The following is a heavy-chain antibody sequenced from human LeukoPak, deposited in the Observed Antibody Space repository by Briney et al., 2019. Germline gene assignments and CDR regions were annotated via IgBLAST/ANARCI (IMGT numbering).Heavy chain of an antibody. CDR1: GYTFTSYG. D-gene: IGHD5-12*01. CDR3: ARDDALVATGSFDY. V-gene: IGHV1-18*01. Sequence: ASVKVSCTASGYTFTSYGINWVRQAPGQELEWMGWISAYNGNTNYAQKLQGRVTMTTDTSTSTAYMELRSLRSDDTAVCYCARDDALVATGSFDYWGQGTLVTVSS. J-gene: IGHJ4*02. CDR2: ISAYNGNT.